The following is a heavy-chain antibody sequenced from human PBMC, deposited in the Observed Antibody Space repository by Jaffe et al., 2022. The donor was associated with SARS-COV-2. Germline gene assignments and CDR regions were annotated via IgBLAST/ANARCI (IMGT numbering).Heavy chain of an antibody. D-gene: IGHD1-7*01. CDR3: ARSAKLDY. V-gene: IGHV4-34*01. CDR2: INHSGST. J-gene: IGHJ4*02. Sequence: QVQLQQWGAGLLKPSETLSLTCAVYGGSFSAYYWSWIRQPPGKGLEWIGEINHSGSTNYSPSLKSRVTISVDTSKNQFSLKVSSVTAADTAVYYCARSAKLDYWGQGTLVTVSS. CDR1: GGSFSAYY.